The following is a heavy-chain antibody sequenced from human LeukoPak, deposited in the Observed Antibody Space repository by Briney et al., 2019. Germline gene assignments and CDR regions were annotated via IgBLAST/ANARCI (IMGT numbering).Heavy chain of an antibody. CDR1: GFTFRSYS. D-gene: IGHD2-2*02. V-gene: IGHV3-21*01. Sequence: PGGSLRLSCAASGFTFRSYSMNWVRQAPGKGLEWVSSISSSSSYIYYADSVKGRFTISRDNAKNSLYLQMNSLRAEDTAVYYCAREDIVVVPAAIQPPSYWGQGTLVTVSS. CDR3: AREDIVVVPAAIQPPSY. CDR2: ISSSSSYI. J-gene: IGHJ4*02.